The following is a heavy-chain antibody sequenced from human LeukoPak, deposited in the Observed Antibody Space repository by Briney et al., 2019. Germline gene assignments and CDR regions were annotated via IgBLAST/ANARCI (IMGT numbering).Heavy chain of an antibody. CDR2: ISTSSSYI. J-gene: IGHJ4*02. CDR3: ARRYGDYVGSFEY. Sequence: GGSLRLSCAASGITFSSYSMNWVRQAPGKGLEWVSSISTSSSYIYYVDSVKGRFTISRDNAKNSLYLQMNSLRAEDTAVYYCARRYGDYVGSFEYWGQGTQVTVSS. D-gene: IGHD4-17*01. V-gene: IGHV3-21*01. CDR1: GITFSSYS.